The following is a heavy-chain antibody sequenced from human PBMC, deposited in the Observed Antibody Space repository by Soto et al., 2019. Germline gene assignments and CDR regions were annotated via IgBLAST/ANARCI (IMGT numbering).Heavy chain of an antibody. CDR1: GFTCSSYA. V-gene: IGHV3-23*01. CDR2: VSIGGST. Sequence: PGGSLRLSCAASGFTCSSYAMGWVRQGPGKGLEWVAVVSIGGSTHYADSLRGRFTISRDNSKNTLSLQMNSLTAEDTAVYFCAKRRGAGGHFDYWGQGALVPVSS. J-gene: IGHJ4*02. CDR3: AKRRGAGGHFDY. D-gene: IGHD2-15*01.